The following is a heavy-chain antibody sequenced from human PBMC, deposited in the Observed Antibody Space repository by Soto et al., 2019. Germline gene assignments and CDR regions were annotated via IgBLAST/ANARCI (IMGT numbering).Heavy chain of an antibody. CDR2: IKTKANIGTR. D-gene: IGHD3-9*01. J-gene: IGHJ4*02. CDR3: TAFNILTGSHFDS. Sequence: PGGSLRLSCAASGFPFSDTWMSWVRQAPGKGLEWVARIKTKANIGTRDYAAPVKGRFSISRDDAKNTLYLQMNSLKTEDTAVYFCTAFNILTGSHFDSWGKGALVTVPQ. CDR1: GFPFSDTW. V-gene: IGHV3-15*01.